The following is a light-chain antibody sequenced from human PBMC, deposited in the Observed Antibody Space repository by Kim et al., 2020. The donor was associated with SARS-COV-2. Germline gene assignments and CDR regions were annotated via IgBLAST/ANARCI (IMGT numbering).Light chain of an antibody. CDR3: SAWDISLSAWV. J-gene: IGLJ3*02. CDR1: SNTVGYQG. V-gene: IGLV10-54*01. CDR2: RNN. Sequence: SHTDTLTRAGNSNTVGYQGAAWLQQHQRHPPNSLSYRNNKRPSGISERVSASRSGNTASLTITGLHPEDEADYYCSAWDISLSAWVFGGGTQLTVL.